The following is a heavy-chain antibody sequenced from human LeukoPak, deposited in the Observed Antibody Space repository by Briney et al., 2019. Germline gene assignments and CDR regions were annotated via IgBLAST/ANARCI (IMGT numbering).Heavy chain of an antibody. V-gene: IGHV3-23*01. J-gene: IGHJ4*02. CDR1: GFTFSSYV. CDR2: ISGSGVTP. Sequence: GGSLRLSCAASGFTFSSYVMSWVRQAPGKGLEWVSAISGSGVTPYYADSVKGRFTISRDNSKNTLYLQMNNLRAEDTAMYYCARDQRVTGRPDIDYWGQGTLVIVSS. CDR3: ARDQRVTGRPDIDY. D-gene: IGHD6-6*01.